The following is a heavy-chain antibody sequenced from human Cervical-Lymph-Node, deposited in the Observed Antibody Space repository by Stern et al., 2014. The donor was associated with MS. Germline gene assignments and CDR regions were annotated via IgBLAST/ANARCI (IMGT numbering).Heavy chain of an antibody. D-gene: IGHD1-26*01. J-gene: IGHJ4*02. CDR2: IAYDGRDK. V-gene: IGHV3-30*09. CDR1: GFVFRRYA. Sequence: VQLVESGGGVVQPGRSLRLSCAASGFVFRRYALHWVRQAPGQGLEWVALIAYDGRDKYYTDCVKGRFAVSRDNSNNTVDLEMNSLRLEDTAVYYCAKGGSGSYLDWGQGSLVTVSS. CDR3: AKGGSGSYLD.